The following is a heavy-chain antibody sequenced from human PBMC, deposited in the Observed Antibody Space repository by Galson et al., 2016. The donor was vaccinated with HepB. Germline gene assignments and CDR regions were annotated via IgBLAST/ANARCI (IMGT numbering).Heavy chain of an antibody. V-gene: IGHV3-23*01. Sequence: SLRLSCAASGFTFTRYTMHWVRQAPGKGLEWISDIDGTGGTINYADSVMARFSIFRDNSKNTLHLQMKGLRAEDTALYFCATRRPCSGVTCYGLENWGQGALVIVSS. CDR1: GFTFTRYT. CDR3: ATRRPCSGVTCYGLEN. D-gene: IGHD2-15*01. J-gene: IGHJ4*02. CDR2: IDGTGGTI.